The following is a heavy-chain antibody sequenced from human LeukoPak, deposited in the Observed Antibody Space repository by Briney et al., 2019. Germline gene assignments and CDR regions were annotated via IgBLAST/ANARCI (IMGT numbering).Heavy chain of an antibody. J-gene: IGHJ4*02. Sequence: ASVKVSCKASGYTFTSYGISWVRQAPGQGLEWMGRINPNSGGTNYAQKFQGRVTMTRDTSISTAYMELSRLRSDDTAVYYCAREEDYYDSSGYYHFFDYWGQGTLVTVSS. CDR3: AREEDYYDSSGYYHFFDY. D-gene: IGHD3-22*01. CDR2: INPNSGGT. CDR1: GYTFTSYG. V-gene: IGHV1-2*06.